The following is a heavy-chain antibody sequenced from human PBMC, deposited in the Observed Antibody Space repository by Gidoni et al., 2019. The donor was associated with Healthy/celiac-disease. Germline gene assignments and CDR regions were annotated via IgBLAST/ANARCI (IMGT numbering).Heavy chain of an antibody. CDR2: IYTSGST. CDR3: ARDTPRYCSGGSCYSDAFDI. D-gene: IGHD2-15*01. Sequence: QVQLQESGPGLVTPSQTLSLTCTVSGGSISSGSYYWSWIRQPAGKGLEWIGRIYTSGSTNYNPSLKSRVTISVDTSKNQFSLKLSSVTAADTAVYYCARDTPRYCSGGSCYSDAFDIWGQGTMVTVSS. J-gene: IGHJ3*02. V-gene: IGHV4-61*02. CDR1: GGSISSGSYY.